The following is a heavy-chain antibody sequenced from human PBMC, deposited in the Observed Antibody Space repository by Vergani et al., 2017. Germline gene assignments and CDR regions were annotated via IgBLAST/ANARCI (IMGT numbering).Heavy chain of an antibody. V-gene: IGHV3-21*04. CDR1: GFTFSDFS. J-gene: IGHJ3*02. CDR2: IGSSGPYI. D-gene: IGHD4-17*01. CDR3: AKAKDYADAFDI. Sequence: VQLVESGGGLVKPGGSLRLSCAASGFTFSDFSMSWVRQAPGKGLEWVAFIGSSGPYINYADSVKGRFIISRDNTNNSLFLQMNSLRAEDTAVYYCAKAKDYADAFDIWGQGTMVTVSS.